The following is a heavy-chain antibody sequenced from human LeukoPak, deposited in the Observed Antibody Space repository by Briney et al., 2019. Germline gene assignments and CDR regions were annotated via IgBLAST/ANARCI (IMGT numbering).Heavy chain of an antibody. CDR3: ASAAVAGTFDP. V-gene: IGHV4-34*01. J-gene: IGHJ5*02. CDR2: INHSGST. D-gene: IGHD6-19*01. Sequence: SETLSLTCAVYGGSFSGYCWSWIRQPPGKGLEWIGEINHSGSTNYNPSLKSRVTISVDTSKNQFSLKLSSVTAADTAVYYCASAAVAGTFDPWGQGTLVTVSS. CDR1: GGSFSGYC.